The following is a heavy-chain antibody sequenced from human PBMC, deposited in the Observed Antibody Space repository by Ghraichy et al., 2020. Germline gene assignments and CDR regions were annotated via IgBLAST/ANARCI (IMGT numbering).Heavy chain of an antibody. J-gene: IGHJ4*02. CDR2: INHSGST. V-gene: IGHV4-34*01. CDR1: GGSFSGYY. Sequence: SETLSLTCAVYGGSFSGYYWSWIRQPPGKGLEWIGEINHSGSTNYNPSLKSRVTISVDTSKNQFSLKLSSVTAADTAVYYCARAGYSYGLDYWGQGTLVTVSS. CDR3: ARAGYSYGLDY. D-gene: IGHD5-18*01.